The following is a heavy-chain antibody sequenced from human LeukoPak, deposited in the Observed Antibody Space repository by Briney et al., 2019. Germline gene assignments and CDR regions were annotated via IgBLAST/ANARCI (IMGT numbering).Heavy chain of an antibody. Sequence: GGSLRLSCAASGFTFSSYGMHWVRQAPGKGLEWVAFIRYDGSNKYYADSVKGRFTISRDNSKNTLYLQINSLRAEDTAVYYCAKDRSPVATISFDYWGQGTLVTVSS. J-gene: IGHJ4*02. V-gene: IGHV3-30*02. D-gene: IGHD5-12*01. CDR1: GFTFSSYG. CDR2: IRYDGSNK. CDR3: AKDRSPVATISFDY.